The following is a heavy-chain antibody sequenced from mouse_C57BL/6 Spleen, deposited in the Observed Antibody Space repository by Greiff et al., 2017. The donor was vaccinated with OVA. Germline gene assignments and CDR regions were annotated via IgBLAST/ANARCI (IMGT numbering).Heavy chain of an antibody. CDR1: GYTFTDYE. D-gene: IGHD2-10*01. CDR3: TTYPAKDY. J-gene: IGHJ4*01. Sequence: QVQLQQPGAELVRPGASVTLSCKASGYTFTDYEMHWVKQTPVHGLEWIGAIDPETGGTAYNQKFKGKAILTADKSSSTAYMELRSLTSEDSAVYYCTTYPAKDYWGQGTSVTVSS. V-gene: IGHV1-15*01. CDR2: IDPETGGT.